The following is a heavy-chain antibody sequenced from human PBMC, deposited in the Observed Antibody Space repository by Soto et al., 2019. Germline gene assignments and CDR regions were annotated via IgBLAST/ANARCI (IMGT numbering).Heavy chain of an antibody. D-gene: IGHD2-15*01. V-gene: IGHV3-7*01. CDR3: ARDDVVVVVAAVYYYYYMDV. CDR2: ITRTANNI. CDR1: GFIFSDYG. J-gene: IGHJ6*03. Sequence: GGSLRLSCAASGFIFSDYGMNWARQAPGRGLEWVANITRTANNIYYVDSVKGRFTISRDNAKNSLYLQMNSLRAEDTAVYYCARDDVVVVVAAVYYYYYMDVWGKGTTVTVSS.